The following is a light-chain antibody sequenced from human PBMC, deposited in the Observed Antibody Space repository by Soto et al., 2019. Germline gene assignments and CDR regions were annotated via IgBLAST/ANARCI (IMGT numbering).Light chain of an antibody. J-gene: IGLJ2*01. Sequence: QSVLTQPASVSGSPGQSITISCTGTSSDVGSYNYVSWYQQHPGKAPKLIIYDVSHRPSGVSNRFSGSKSGDTASLTISGLQTEDEADYYCSSYTSSRILGVFGGGTKLTVL. CDR2: DVS. V-gene: IGLV2-14*01. CDR1: SSDVGSYNY. CDR3: SSYTSSRILGV.